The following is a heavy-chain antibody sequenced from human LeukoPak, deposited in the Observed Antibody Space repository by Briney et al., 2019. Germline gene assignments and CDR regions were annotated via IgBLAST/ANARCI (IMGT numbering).Heavy chain of an antibody. J-gene: IGHJ6*03. CDR1: GGSISSYY. Sequence: PSETLSLTCTVSGGSISSYYWSWIRQPAGKGLEWIGRIYTSGSTNYNPSLKSRVTMSVDTSKNQFSLKLSSVTAADTAVYYCARDRPDYYYYYMDVWGKGTTVTVSS. V-gene: IGHV4-4*07. CDR3: ARDRPDYYYYYMDV. CDR2: IYTSGST.